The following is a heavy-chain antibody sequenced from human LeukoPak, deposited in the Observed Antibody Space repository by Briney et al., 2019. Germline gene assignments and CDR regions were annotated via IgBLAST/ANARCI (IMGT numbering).Heavy chain of an antibody. J-gene: IGHJ4*02. Sequence: SETLSLTCSVSGGSISSSTYYWGWIRQPPGKGLEWIGNIYNSGSTYYNPSLKSRVTISVDTAKNQFSLKLSSVTAADTAVYYCARHKEPDYDILTGYYGGYYFDYWGQGTLVTVSS. V-gene: IGHV4-39*01. CDR2: IYNSGST. D-gene: IGHD3-9*01. CDR1: GGSISSSTYY. CDR3: ARHKEPDYDILTGYYGGYYFDY.